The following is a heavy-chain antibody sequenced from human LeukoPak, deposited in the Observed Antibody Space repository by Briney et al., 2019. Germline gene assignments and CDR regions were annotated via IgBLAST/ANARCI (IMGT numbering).Heavy chain of an antibody. CDR1: GGSFSGYY. CDR2: INHSGST. V-gene: IGHV4-34*01. CDR3: ARGRGPAKKCSGGSCYSDY. J-gene: IGHJ4*02. D-gene: IGHD2-15*01. Sequence: SETLSLTCAVYGGSFSGYYWSWLRQPPGKGLEWIGEINHSGSTNYNPSLKSRVTISVDTSKNQFSLKLSSVTAADTAVYYCARGRGPAKKCSGGSCYSDYWGQGTLVTVSS.